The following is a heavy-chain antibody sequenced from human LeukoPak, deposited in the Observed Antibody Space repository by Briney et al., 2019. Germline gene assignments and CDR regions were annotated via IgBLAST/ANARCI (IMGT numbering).Heavy chain of an antibody. Sequence: PSETLSLTCAVYGGSFSGYYWSWIRQPPGKGLEWIGEINHSGSTNYNPSLKSRVTISVDTSKNQFSLKLSSVTAADTAVYYCARDGFGVAVTGTYWGQGTLVTVSS. J-gene: IGHJ4*02. D-gene: IGHD2-21*02. V-gene: IGHV4-34*01. CDR2: INHSGST. CDR3: ARDGFGVAVTGTY. CDR1: GGSFSGYY.